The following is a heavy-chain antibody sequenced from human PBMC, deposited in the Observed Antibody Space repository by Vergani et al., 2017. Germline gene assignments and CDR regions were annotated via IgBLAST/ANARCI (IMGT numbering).Heavy chain of an antibody. CDR1: GYSFTSYW. CDR3: ARRAYYYGSGSYYLPSYFDY. Sequence: EVQLVQSGAEVKKPGESLKISCKGSGYSFTSYWIGWVRQMPGKGLEWMGIIYPGDSDTSYSPSFKGQVTISADKSISTAYLQWSSLKASDTAMYYCARRAYYYGSGSYYLPSYFDYWGQGTLVTVSS. J-gene: IGHJ4*02. D-gene: IGHD3-10*01. V-gene: IGHV5-51*01. CDR2: IYPGDSDT.